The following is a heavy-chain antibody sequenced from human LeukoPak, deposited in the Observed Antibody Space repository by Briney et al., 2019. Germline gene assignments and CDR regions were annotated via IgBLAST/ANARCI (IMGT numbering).Heavy chain of an antibody. Sequence: SQTLSLTCAISGDSVSSNSAAGNWIRQSPSRGLEWLGRTYYRSKWYNDYAVSVKSRITINPDTSKNQFSLQLNSVTPEDTAVYYCARERREQWLVLGYYYGMDVWGQGTTVTVSS. J-gene: IGHJ6*02. CDR3: ARERREQWLVLGYYYGMDV. CDR2: TYYRSKWYN. CDR1: GDSVSSNSAA. D-gene: IGHD6-19*01. V-gene: IGHV6-1*01.